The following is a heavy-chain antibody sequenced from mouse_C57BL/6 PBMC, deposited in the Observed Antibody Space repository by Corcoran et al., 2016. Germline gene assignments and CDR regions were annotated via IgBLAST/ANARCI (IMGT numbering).Heavy chain of an antibody. J-gene: IGHJ2*01. CDR1: GYTFTDYY. D-gene: IGHD2-14*01. CDR3: ARPYADY. V-gene: IGHV1-26*01. Sequence: EVQLQQSGPELVKPGASVKISCKASGYTFTDYYMNWVKQSHGKSLEWIGDINPNNGVTSYNQKFKGKATLTVDKSSSTAYMELRSLTSEDSAVYDCARPYADYWGQGTTLTVSS. CDR2: INPNNGVT.